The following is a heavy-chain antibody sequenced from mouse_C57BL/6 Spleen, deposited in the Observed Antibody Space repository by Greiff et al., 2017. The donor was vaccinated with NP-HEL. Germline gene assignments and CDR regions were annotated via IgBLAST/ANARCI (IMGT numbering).Heavy chain of an antibody. CDR2: INPGSGGT. CDR3: ARERLGVMDY. J-gene: IGHJ4*01. CDR1: GYAFTNYL. D-gene: IGHD3-3*01. Sequence: QVQLKQSGAELVRPGTSVKVSCKASGYAFTNYLIEWVKQRPGQGLEWIGVINPGSGGTNYNEKFKGKATLTADKSSSTAYMQLSSLTSEDSAVYFCARERLGVMDYWGQGTSVTVSS. V-gene: IGHV1-54*01.